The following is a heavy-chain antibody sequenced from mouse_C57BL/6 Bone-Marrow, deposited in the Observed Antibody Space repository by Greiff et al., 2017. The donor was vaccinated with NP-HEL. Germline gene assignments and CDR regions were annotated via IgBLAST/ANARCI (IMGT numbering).Heavy chain of an antibody. Sequence: EVKVEESGGGLVQPGGSLKLSCAASGFTFSDYYMYWVRQTPEKRLEWVAYISNGGGSTYYPDTVKGRFTISRDNAKNTLYLQMSRLKSEDTAMYYCARHNYGSSSYAMDYWGQGTSVTVSS. CDR2: ISNGGGST. J-gene: IGHJ4*01. CDR3: ARHNYGSSSYAMDY. CDR1: GFTFSDYY. D-gene: IGHD1-1*01. V-gene: IGHV5-12*01.